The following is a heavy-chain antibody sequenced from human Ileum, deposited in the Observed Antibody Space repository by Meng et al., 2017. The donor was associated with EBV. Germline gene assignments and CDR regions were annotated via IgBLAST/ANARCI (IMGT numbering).Heavy chain of an antibody. Sequence: VQLQQWGAGLLKPSEPLSLTCAVYGGSLSGYYWSWIRQPPGKGLEWIGEITHSGSTNYNSSLKSRVTILVDTSKNQLSLKMNSVTAADTAVYYCARCYDSSGYYELNHFDHWGQGTLVTVSS. CDR2: ITHSGST. D-gene: IGHD3-22*01. CDR3: ARCYDSSGYYELNHFDH. CDR1: GGSLSGYY. J-gene: IGHJ4*02. V-gene: IGHV4-34*01.